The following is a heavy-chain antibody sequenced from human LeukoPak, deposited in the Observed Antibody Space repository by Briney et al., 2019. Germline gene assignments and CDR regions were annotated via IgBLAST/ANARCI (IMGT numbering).Heavy chain of an antibody. CDR3: ARDGGVDTARGYNWFDP. J-gene: IGHJ5*02. CDR1: GDSVSSNSAA. CDR2: TYYRSKWYN. Sequence: SQTLSLTCAISGDSVSSNSAAWNWIRQSPSRGLEWLGRTYYRSKWYNDYAVSVKSRITINPDTSKNQFSLQLNSVTPEDTAVYYCARDGGVDTARGYNWFDPWGQGTLVTVSS. V-gene: IGHV6-1*01. D-gene: IGHD5-18*01.